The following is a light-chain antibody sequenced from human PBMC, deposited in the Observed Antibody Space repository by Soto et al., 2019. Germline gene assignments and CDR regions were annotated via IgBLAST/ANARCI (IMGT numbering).Light chain of an antibody. V-gene: IGKV4-1*01. J-gene: IGKJ2*01. CDR2: WAS. Sequence: DIVMTQSPDSLAVSLGERATINCKSSQSVLYSSNNKNYLAWYQQKPGQPPKLLIYWASTRESGVPDRFSGNGSVTDFTLTISSLQAEDVAVYYCQQYYSTPPYTFGQGTKLEIK. CDR3: QQYYSTPPYT. CDR1: QSVLYSSNNKNY.